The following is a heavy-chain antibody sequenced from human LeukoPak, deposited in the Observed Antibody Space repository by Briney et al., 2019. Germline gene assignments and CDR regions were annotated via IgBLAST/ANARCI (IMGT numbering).Heavy chain of an antibody. J-gene: IGHJ4*02. V-gene: IGHV3-7*01. CDR2: IKQDGSEK. CDR1: GFTFSSYW. Sequence: PGGSLRLSCAASGFTFSSYWMSWVRQAPGKGLEWVANIKQDGSEKYYVDSVKGRFTISRDNAKNSLYLQMNSLRAEDTAVYYCASHFDYVWGSYRQFDYWGQGTLVTVSS. D-gene: IGHD3-16*02. CDR3: ASHFDYVWGSYRQFDY.